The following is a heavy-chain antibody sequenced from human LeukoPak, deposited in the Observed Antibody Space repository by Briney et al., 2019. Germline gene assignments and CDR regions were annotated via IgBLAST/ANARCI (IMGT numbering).Heavy chain of an antibody. J-gene: IGHJ1*01. V-gene: IGHV1-2*02. CDR2: INPTSGGT. CDR3: ARALYYDSSGYYSSSYYYFQH. Sequence: ASVKVSCKASGYTFTSYYLHWVRQAPGQGPEWMGWINPTSGGTNYAQKFQGRVTMTRDTSISTAYMELSRLRSDDTAEYYCARALYYDSSGYYSSSYYYFQHWGQGTLVTVSS. D-gene: IGHD3-22*01. CDR1: GYTFTSYY.